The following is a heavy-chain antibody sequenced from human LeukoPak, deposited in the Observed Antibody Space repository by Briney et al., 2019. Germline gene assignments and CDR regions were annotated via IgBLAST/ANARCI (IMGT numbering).Heavy chain of an antibody. CDR3: ASPSSSSWYPEGY. CDR2: IYSGGST. CDR1: GFTVSSNY. J-gene: IGHJ4*02. D-gene: IGHD6-13*01. V-gene: IGHV3-66*02. Sequence: GGSLRLSCAASGFTVSSNYMSWVRQAPGKGLEWVSLIYSGGSTYYADSVKGRFTISRDNSKNTLYLQMNSLRAEDTAVYYCASPSSSSWYPEGYWGQGTLVTVSS.